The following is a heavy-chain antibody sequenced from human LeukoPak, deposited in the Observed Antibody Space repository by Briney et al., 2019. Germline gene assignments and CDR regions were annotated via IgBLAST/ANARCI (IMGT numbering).Heavy chain of an antibody. J-gene: IGHJ6*02. CDR2: IKEDGSER. D-gene: IGHD2-21*01. CDR1: AFIFSGHW. Sequence: GGSLRLSCEASAFIFSGHWLNWVRQTPGKGLEWVASIKEDGSERQYVDSVKGRFTISRDNAKNSLYLQMNSLRAEDTAVYYCARYCGGDCYGMDVWGQGTTVTVSS. V-gene: IGHV3-7*01. CDR3: ARYCGGDCYGMDV.